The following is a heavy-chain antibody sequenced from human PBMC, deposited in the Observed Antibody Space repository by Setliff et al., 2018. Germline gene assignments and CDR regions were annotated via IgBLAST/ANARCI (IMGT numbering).Heavy chain of an antibody. CDR1: GDSIRRGDY. J-gene: IGHJ4*02. CDR2: IHHSGET. V-gene: IGHV4-31*03. CDR3: ARARDGIDFDYFDY. Sequence: SETLSLTCTVSGDSIRRGDYWSWIRQHPGKGLEWIGYIHHSGETFYDPSLRSRVIISVDTSKNQFSLKVTSLIAADTAVYYCARARDGIDFDYFDYWGRGTPVTVSS.